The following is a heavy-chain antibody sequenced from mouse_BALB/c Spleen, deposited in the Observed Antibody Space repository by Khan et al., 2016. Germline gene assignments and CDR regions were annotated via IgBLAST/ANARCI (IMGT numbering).Heavy chain of an antibody. Sequence: VQRQEAGPELVKPGALVKISCKASGYTFTSYDINWVKQRPGQGIEWIGWIYPGDGSTTYNEKFKGKATLTADKSSSTAYMQLSSLTSENSAVYFCARTGRQLGPLAYWGQGTLVTVSA. D-gene: IGHD3-2*01. CDR1: GYTFTSYD. CDR2: IYPGDGST. CDR3: ARTGRQLGPLAY. J-gene: IGHJ3*01. V-gene: IGHV1S56*01.